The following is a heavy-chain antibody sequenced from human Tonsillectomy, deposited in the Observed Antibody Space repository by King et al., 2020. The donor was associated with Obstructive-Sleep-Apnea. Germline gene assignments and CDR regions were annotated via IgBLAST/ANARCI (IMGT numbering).Heavy chain of an antibody. V-gene: IGHV2-5*02. Sequence: ITLKESGPTLVKPTQTLTLTCTFSGFSLSSSGVGVGWIRQPPGKALEWLALIYWDDDKRYSPSLKSRVTIPKDTSKNQVVLTMTNMDPVDTATYYWAHSRFSSRLWGMDVWGQGTTVTVSS. CDR3: AHSRFSSRLWGMDV. CDR1: GFSLSSSGVG. J-gene: IGHJ6*02. D-gene: IGHD6-13*01. CDR2: IYWDDDK.